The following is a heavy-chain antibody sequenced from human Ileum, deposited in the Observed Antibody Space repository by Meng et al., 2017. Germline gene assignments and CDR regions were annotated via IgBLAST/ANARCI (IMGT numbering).Heavy chain of an antibody. Sequence: QVQLQESDPGLVEPSGTLSLTCTVSGGSISSSFYWSWVRQSPGKGLEWIGQIYLAGSPNYNPSLESRVTISVDKSKNQFSLRLTSVTAADTVIFYCVRHGGKYFDSWGQGTLVTVYS. CDR1: GGSISSSFY. D-gene: IGHD2-15*01. J-gene: IGHJ4*02. CDR3: VRHGGKYFDS. V-gene: IGHV4-4*02. CDR2: IYLAGSP.